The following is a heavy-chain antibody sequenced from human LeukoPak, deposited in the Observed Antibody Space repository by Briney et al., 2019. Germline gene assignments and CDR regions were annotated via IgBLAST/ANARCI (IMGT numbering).Heavy chain of an antibody. Sequence: GGSLRLSCAASGFAFSDYSMNWVRQAPGKGLEWVGRIKSKTDGGTTDYAAPVKGRFTISRDDSKNTLYLQMNSLKTEDTAVYYCTTDYSIAYDYFDYWGQGTLVTVSS. CDR3: TTDYSIAYDYFDY. CDR1: GFAFSDYS. J-gene: IGHJ4*02. V-gene: IGHV3-15*01. CDR2: IKSKTDGGTT. D-gene: IGHD2-21*01.